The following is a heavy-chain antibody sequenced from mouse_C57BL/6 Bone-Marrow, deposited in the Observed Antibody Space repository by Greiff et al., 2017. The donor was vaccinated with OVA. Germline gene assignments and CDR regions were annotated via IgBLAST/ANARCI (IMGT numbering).Heavy chain of an antibody. V-gene: IGHV1-4*01. J-gene: IGHJ2*01. CDR1: GYTFTSYT. D-gene: IGHD1-1*01. CDR2: INPSSGYT. CDR3: ARDHYGSSHAPATGR. Sequence: QVQLQQSGAELARPGASVTMSCKASGYTFTSYTMHWVNQRPGQGLEWIGYINPSSGYTKYNQKFKDKATLTADKSSSTAYMQLSSLTSEDSAVYYCARDHYGSSHAPATGRWGQGTTLTVSS.